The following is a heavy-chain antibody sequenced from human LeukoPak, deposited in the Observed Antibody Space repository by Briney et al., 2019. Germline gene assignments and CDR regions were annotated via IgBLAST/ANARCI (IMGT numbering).Heavy chain of an antibody. Sequence: PSETLSLTCTVSGGSISSHYWSWIRQPPGKGLEWIGYIYISGSTNYNPSLKSRVTISVDTSKNQLPLKLSSVTAADTAVYYCARGAVQDIGKFDPWGQGTLVTVSS. D-gene: IGHD2-15*01. CDR2: IYISGST. V-gene: IGHV4-59*11. J-gene: IGHJ5*02. CDR1: GGSISSHY. CDR3: ARGAVQDIGKFDP.